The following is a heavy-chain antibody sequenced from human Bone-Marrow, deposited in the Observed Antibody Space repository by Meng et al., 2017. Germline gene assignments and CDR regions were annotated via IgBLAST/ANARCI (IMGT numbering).Heavy chain of an antibody. CDR1: GGSFSGYY. V-gene: IGHV4-34*01. CDR2: INHSGST. Sequence: GSLRLSCAVYGGSFSGYYWSWIRQPPGKGLEWIGEINHSGSTNYNPSLKSRVTISVDTPKNQFSLKLSSVTAADTAVYYCARGDSSGYFRKPKYFDYWGQGTLVTVSS. CDR3: ARGDSSGYFRKPKYFDY. J-gene: IGHJ4*02. D-gene: IGHD3-22*01.